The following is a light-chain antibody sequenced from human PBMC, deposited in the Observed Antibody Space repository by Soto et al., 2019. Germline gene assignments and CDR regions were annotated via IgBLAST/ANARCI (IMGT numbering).Light chain of an antibody. CDR3: QQYGSSLLT. V-gene: IGKV3-20*01. CDR2: GAS. CDR1: QSVSNNY. J-gene: IGKJ4*01. Sequence: IGLAPAPSTPSLSPGERPPLSCRGSQSVSNNYLAWYQQKPGQDPRIIIYGASNRATGIPDRFSGSGSGTDFTLNISRLETEDLAVYDCQQYGSSLLTVGGGTKVALK.